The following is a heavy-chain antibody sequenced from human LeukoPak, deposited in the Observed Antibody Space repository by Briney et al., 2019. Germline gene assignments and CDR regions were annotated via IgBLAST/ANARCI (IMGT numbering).Heavy chain of an antibody. V-gene: IGHV3-23*01. J-gene: IGHJ4*02. CDR1: GFTFSSYA. D-gene: IGHD3-9*01. CDR2: ISGSGGST. CDR3: AKAETFTYDWLLPDFDC. Sequence: GGSLRLSCAASGFTFSSYAMSWVRQAPGKGLEWVSAISGSGGSTYYADSVKGRFTISRDNSKNTLYLQMNSLRAEDTAVYYCAKAETFTYDWLLPDFDCWGQGTLVTVSS.